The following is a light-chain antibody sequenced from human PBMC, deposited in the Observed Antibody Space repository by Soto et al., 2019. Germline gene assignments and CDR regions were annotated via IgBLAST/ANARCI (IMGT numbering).Light chain of an antibody. CDR2: AAS. CDR1: QDISNF. Sequence: EIQMTQSPSSLSASIGDRVTITCRASQDISNFLAWFQQKPGKAPKSVISAASRLQSGVPSKFSGSGSGTDFTLTISNLQPEDFATYYCQQYRSYPITFGQGTRLEMK. J-gene: IGKJ5*01. CDR3: QQYRSYPIT. V-gene: IGKV1-16*02.